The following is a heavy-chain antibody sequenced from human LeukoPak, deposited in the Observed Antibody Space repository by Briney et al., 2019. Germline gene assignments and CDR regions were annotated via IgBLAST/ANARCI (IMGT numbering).Heavy chain of an antibody. Sequence: GRSLRLSCATFGFTFDDYAMHWVRQAPGKGLEWVAGIRWNSESIAYAASVQGRFTISRDDAKNSLYLQMNSLRPEDSALYYCAKDRSAPLSGSLGMDVWGQGTTVTVSS. CDR3: AKDRSAPLSGSLGMDV. V-gene: IGHV3-9*01. J-gene: IGHJ6*02. CDR2: IRWNSESI. CDR1: GFTFDDYA. D-gene: IGHD2/OR15-2a*01.